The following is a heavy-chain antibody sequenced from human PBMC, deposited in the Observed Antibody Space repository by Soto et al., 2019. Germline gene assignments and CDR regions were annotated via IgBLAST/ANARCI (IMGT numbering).Heavy chain of an antibody. J-gene: IGHJ4*02. CDR2: IYSTGRT. D-gene: IGHD1-26*01. CDR1: GGSVNSDDYY. V-gene: IGHV4-61*08. CDR3: AREYSNSPEAFDS. Sequence: QVQLQESGPGLVKPSETLSLTCTVSGGSVNSDDYYWSWIRPPPGKGLEWIGYIYSTGRTNYNPSLRSRVTISLDTSRNQFSLKLSSVTAADTAVFYCAREYSNSPEAFDSWGQGTLVTVSS.